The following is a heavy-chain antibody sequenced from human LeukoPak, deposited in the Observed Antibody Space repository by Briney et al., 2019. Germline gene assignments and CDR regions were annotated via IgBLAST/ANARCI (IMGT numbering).Heavy chain of an antibody. D-gene: IGHD3-10*01. Sequence: GESLKISCKGSGYSFTSYWIGWVRQMPGKGLEWMGIIYPGDSDTRYSPSFQGQVTISADKSISTAYLQWSSLKASDTAMYYCATRFFTMRDAFDIWGQGTMVTVSS. J-gene: IGHJ3*02. CDR2: IYPGDSDT. V-gene: IGHV5-51*01. CDR1: GYSFTSYW. CDR3: ATRFFTMRDAFDI.